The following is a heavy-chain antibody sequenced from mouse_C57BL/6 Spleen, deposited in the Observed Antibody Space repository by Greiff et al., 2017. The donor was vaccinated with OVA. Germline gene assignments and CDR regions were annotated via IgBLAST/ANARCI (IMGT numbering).Heavy chain of an antibody. CDR1: GFTFSDYG. V-gene: IGHV5-17*01. D-gene: IGHD4-1*01. CDR3: ARNWSFAY. CDR2: ISSGSSTI. Sequence: EVKLMESGGGLVKPGGSLKLSCAASGFTFSDYGMHWVRQAPEKGLEWVAYISSGSSTIYYADTVKGRFTISRDNAKNTLFLQMTSLRSEDTAMYYCARNWSFAYWGQGTLVTVSA. J-gene: IGHJ3*01.